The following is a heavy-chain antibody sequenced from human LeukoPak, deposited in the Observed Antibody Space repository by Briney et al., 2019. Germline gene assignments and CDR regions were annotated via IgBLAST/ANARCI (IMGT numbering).Heavy chain of an antibody. Sequence: SETLSLTCAVYGGSFSGYYWSWIRQSPGKGLEWIGEISHSGITNYNPSLKSRVTIPVDTSKNQFSLKLNSVTAADTAVYYCARRRQYDSSLFWNFDLWGRGTLVTVSS. J-gene: IGHJ2*01. CDR1: GGSFSGYY. D-gene: IGHD6-6*01. V-gene: IGHV4-34*01. CDR2: ISHSGIT. CDR3: ARRRQYDSSLFWNFDL.